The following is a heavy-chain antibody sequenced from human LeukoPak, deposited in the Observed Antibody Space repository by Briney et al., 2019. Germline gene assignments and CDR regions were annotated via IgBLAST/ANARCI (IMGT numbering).Heavy chain of an antibody. J-gene: IGHJ4*02. Sequence: TLSLTCDVSGYPISSGFYWGWIRQSPGKGLEWIGSIFHRGTTYYNPSLKSRVTISVDTSKNQFSLKLSSVTAADTAVYYCARHDPHKYSSSWHLDYWGQGTLVTVSS. D-gene: IGHD6-13*01. CDR2: IFHRGTT. V-gene: IGHV4-38-2*01. CDR1: GYPISSGFY. CDR3: ARHDPHKYSSSWHLDY.